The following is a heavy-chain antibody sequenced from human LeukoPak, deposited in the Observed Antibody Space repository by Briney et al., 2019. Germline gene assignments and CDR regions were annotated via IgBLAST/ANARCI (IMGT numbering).Heavy chain of an antibody. J-gene: IGHJ4*02. CDR1: GFTFSNYG. D-gene: IGHD3-10*01. V-gene: IGHV3-30*02. CDR2: IRYDGSNK. CDR3: AKDRAYFDY. Sequence: GGSLRLSCAASGFTFSNYGMHWIRQAPGKGLEWVAFIRYDGSNKYYADSVKGRFTISRDNSKNTLYLQMISLRVEDTAVYYCAKDRAYFDYWGQGTLVTVSS.